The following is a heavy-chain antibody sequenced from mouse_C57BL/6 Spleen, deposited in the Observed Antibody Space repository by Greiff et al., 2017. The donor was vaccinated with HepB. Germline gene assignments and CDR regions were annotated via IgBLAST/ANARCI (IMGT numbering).Heavy chain of an antibody. V-gene: IGHV6-6*01. CDR2: IRNKANNHAT. Sequence: EVKLMDSGGGLVQPGGSMKLSCAASGFTFSDAWMDWVRQSPEKGLEWVAEIRNKANNHATYYAESVKGRFTISRDDSKSSVYLQMNSLRAEDTGIYYCTRVNSNSYYFDYWGQGTTLTVSS. D-gene: IGHD2-5*01. J-gene: IGHJ2*01. CDR3: TRVNSNSYYFDY. CDR1: GFTFSDAW.